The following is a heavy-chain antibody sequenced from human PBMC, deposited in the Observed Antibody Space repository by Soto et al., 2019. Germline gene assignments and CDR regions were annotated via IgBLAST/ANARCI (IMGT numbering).Heavy chain of an antibody. D-gene: IGHD6-6*01. CDR2: INPNGGST. J-gene: IGHJ6*02. V-gene: IGHV1-46*01. CDR1: GYTFISYY. CDR3: ARGESIGDV. Sequence: GASVKVSCKASGYTFISYYMHWVRQAPGQGLEWMGIINPNGGSTTYAQKLQGRVTMATDTSTSTAYMELRSLRSDDTAVYYCARGESIGDVWGQGTTVTVSS.